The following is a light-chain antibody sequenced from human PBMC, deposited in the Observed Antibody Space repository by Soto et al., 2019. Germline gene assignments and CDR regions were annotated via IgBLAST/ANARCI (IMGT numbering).Light chain of an antibody. CDR3: QHRLNWPLT. V-gene: IGKV3-11*01. Sequence: EVVLTQSPATLSLSPGEGAALYCRSSQSISDYLAWYQQKPGQAPRLLIYDASKMAPGIPPRFSGRGSGTDFTLTISRLEAEDFAIYFCQHRLNWPLTFGGGTKVEI. CDR1: QSISDY. CDR2: DAS. J-gene: IGKJ4*01.